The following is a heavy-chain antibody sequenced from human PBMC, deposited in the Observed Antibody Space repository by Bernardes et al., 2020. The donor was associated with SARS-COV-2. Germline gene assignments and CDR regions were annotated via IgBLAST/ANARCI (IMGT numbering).Heavy chain of an antibody. Sequence: GGSLRLSRAASGFTFGSYGMSWVRQAPGKGLEWVAYITERSERSIYADSVKGHFTISRDNSRDTLYLQLSNLRAEDTAIYYCAREPSRRADLWGQGTLVTVSS. CDR1: GFTFGSYG. CDR2: ITERSERS. J-gene: IGHJ5*02. V-gene: IGHV3-23*01. CDR3: AREPSRRADL. D-gene: IGHD2-2*01.